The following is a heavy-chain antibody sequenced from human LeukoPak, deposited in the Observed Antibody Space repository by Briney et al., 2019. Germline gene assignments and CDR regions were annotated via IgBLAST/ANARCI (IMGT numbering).Heavy chain of an antibody. J-gene: IGHJ5*02. Sequence: ASVKVSCKASGYTFTSYDINWVRQATGQGLEWMGWMNPNSGNTGYAQKFQGRVTITRNTSISTAYMELNSLRAEDTAVYYCAKDSGSSSWYDWFDPWGQGTLVTVSS. D-gene: IGHD6-13*01. CDR2: MNPNSGNT. CDR1: GYTFTSYD. V-gene: IGHV1-8*03. CDR3: AKDSGSSSWYDWFDP.